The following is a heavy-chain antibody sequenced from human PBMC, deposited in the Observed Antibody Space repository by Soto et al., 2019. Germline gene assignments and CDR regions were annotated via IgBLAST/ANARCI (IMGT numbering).Heavy chain of an antibody. Sequence: GQPMRISCKGFGYSFTSFWIGWVRQMTGKGLEWMGIIYPGDSDTRYSPSFQGQVTISADKSVSTAYLQWSSLKASDTAMYYCARRGSSYNDRSGYYGYWGQRTLGTVSS. J-gene: IGHJ4*02. D-gene: IGHD3-22*01. CDR3: ARRGSSYNDRSGYYGY. CDR2: IYPGDSDT. CDR1: GYSFTSFW. V-gene: IGHV5-51*01.